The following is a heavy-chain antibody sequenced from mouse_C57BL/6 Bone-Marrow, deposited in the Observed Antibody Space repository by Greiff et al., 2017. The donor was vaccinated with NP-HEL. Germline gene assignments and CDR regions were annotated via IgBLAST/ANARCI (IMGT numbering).Heavy chain of an antibody. D-gene: IGHD1-1*01. CDR2: IRLKSDNYAT. Sequence: EVKLMESGGGLVQPGGSMKLSCVASGFTFSNYWMNWVRQSPEKGLEWVAQIRLKSDNYATHYAESVKGRFTISRDDSKSSVYLQMNNLRAEDTGIYYCTGGATVVAPRFAYWGQGTLVTVSA. J-gene: IGHJ3*01. CDR1: GFTFSNYW. CDR3: TGGATVVAPRFAY. V-gene: IGHV6-3*01.